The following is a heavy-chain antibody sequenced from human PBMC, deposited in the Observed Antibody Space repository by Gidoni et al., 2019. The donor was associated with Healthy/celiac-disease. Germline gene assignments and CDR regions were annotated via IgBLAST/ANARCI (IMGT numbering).Heavy chain of an antibody. J-gene: IGHJ4*02. CDR2: FDPEDGET. D-gene: IGHD4-17*01. Sequence: QVQLVQSGAEVKKPGASVTVSCKVSGYTLTELSMHWVRPAPGKGLEWMGGFDPEDGETIYAKKFQGRVTMTEDTSTDTAYMELSSLRSEDTAVYYCATALDDYGDYHFDYWGQGTLVTVSS. CDR1: GYTLTELS. CDR3: ATALDDYGDYHFDY. V-gene: IGHV1-24*01.